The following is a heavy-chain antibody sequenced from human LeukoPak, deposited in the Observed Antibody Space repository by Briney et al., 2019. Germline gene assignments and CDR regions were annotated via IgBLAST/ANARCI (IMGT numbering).Heavy chain of an antibody. Sequence: SETLSLTCTVSGGSISSYYWSWIRQPPGKGLEWIGYIYYSGSTNYNPSLKSRVTISVDTSESQFSLKLSSVTAADTAVYYCARVKGRWDENYYYGMDVWGQGTTVTVSS. CDR2: IYYSGST. CDR1: GGSISSYY. D-gene: IGHD1-26*01. CDR3: ARVKGRWDENYYYGMDV. V-gene: IGHV4-59*08. J-gene: IGHJ6*02.